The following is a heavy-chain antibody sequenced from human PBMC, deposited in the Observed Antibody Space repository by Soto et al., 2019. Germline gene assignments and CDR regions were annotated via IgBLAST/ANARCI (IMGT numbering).Heavy chain of an antibody. D-gene: IGHD6-19*01. CDR2: ISYDASNK. V-gene: IGHV3-30*03. CDR3: ARSSGWGIDY. CDR1: GFTFSSYA. Sequence: QVQLVESGGAVVQPGRSLRLSCAASGFTFSSYALNWVRQAPGKGLEWVTLISYDASNKYYGNSVKGRFTISRDNSKNTLYLQMDSLRAEDTAVYYCARSSGWGIDYWGQGTLVTVSS. J-gene: IGHJ4*02.